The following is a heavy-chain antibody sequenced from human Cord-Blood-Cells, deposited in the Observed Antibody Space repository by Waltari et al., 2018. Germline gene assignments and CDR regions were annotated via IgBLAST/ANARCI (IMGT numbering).Heavy chain of an antibody. V-gene: IGHV4-4*02. CDR2: IYHSGST. J-gene: IGHJ5*02. Sequence: QVQLQESGPGLVKPSGTLSLTCAVSGGSISRSNWWSWVRQPPGKGLEWIGEIYHSGSTNYNPALKSRVTISVGKSKNQFSLKLSAVTAADTAVYYCARVPKKYYDFWSGYYTRNWFDPWGQGTLVTVSS. D-gene: IGHD3-3*01. CDR1: GGSISRSNW. CDR3: ARVPKKYYDFWSGYYTRNWFDP.